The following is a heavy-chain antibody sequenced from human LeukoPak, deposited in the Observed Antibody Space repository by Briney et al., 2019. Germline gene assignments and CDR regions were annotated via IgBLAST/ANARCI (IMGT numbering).Heavy chain of an antibody. CDR2: IYFSGST. J-gene: IGHJ3*02. V-gene: IGHV4-59*08. CDR3: ARHGPVGAYCSGGSCYLDAFDI. Sequence: KPSETLSLTCTVSGGSIRSHCWSWVRQPPGKGLEWIGYIYFSGSTNYNPSLKSRVTISVDTSKNQFSLKLSSVTAADTAVYYCARHGPVGAYCSGGSCYLDAFDIWGQGTMVTVSS. D-gene: IGHD2-15*01. CDR1: GGSIRSHC.